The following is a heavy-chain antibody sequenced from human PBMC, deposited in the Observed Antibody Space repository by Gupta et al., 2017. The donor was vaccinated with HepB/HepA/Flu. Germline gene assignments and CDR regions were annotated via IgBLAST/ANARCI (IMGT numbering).Heavy chain of an antibody. Sequence: QVQLQQWGAGLLKPSETLSLTCAVYGGSFSGYYWSWIRQPPGKGLEWIGEINHSGSTNYNPSLKSRVTISVDTSKNQFSLKLSSVTAADTAVYYCAGYCSGGSCYPDYWGQGTLVTVSS. V-gene: IGHV4-34*01. D-gene: IGHD2-15*01. J-gene: IGHJ4*02. CDR1: GGSFSGYY. CDR3: AGYCSGGSCYPDY. CDR2: INHSGST.